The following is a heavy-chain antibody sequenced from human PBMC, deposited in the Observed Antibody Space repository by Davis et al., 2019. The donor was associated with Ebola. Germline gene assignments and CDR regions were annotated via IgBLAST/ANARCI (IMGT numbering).Heavy chain of an antibody. V-gene: IGHV4-59*01. D-gene: IGHD3-22*01. CDR1: GGSISSYY. J-gene: IGHJ4*02. Sequence: SETLSLTCTVSGGSISSYYWSWIRQPPGKGLEWIGYIYYSGSTNYNPSLKSRVTISVDTSKNQFSLKLSSVSAADTAVYYCARVSYYYDSSGYYWGYFDYWGQGTLVTVSS. CDR2: IYYSGST. CDR3: ARVSYYYDSSGYYWGYFDY.